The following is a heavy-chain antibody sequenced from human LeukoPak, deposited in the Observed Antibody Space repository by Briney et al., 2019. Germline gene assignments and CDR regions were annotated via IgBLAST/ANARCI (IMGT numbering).Heavy chain of an antibody. CDR1: GISISSGDYY. CDR3: ARGEVLTGELDY. D-gene: IGHD7-27*01. J-gene: IGHJ4*02. CDR2: IYYSGST. V-gene: IGHV4-30-4*01. Sequence: PSETLSLTCTASGISISSGDYYWSWIRQPPGKGLEWIGYIYYSGSTYYNPSLKSRVTISVDTSKNQFSLKLSSVTAADTAVYYCARGEVLTGELDYWGQGTLVTVSS.